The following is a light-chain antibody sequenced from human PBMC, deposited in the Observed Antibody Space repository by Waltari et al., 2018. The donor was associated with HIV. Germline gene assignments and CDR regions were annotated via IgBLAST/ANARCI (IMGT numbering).Light chain of an antibody. Sequence: EIVLTQSPATLSVSPGEGATLSCTASQSVGHNLAWYQQKPGLAPRLLIYGAFTRATGIPTRFSGSGSGTDFTLTISSLQSEDFAVYYCQHYNKGLRSFTFGPGTKVDI. CDR3: QHYNKGLRSFT. CDR2: GAF. J-gene: IGKJ3*01. CDR1: QSVGHN. V-gene: IGKV3D-15*01.